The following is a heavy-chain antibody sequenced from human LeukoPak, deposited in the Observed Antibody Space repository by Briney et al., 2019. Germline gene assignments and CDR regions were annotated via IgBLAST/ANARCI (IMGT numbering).Heavy chain of an antibody. CDR1: GGSFSGYY. J-gene: IGHJ5*02. V-gene: IGHV4-34*01. D-gene: IGHD2-21*01. CDR2: INHSGST. CDR3: ARMAVVRGWFDP. Sequence: SETLSLTCAVYGGSFSGYYWSWIRQPPGKGLEWIGEINHSGSTNYNPSLKSRVTISVDTSKNQFSLKLSSVTAADTAVYYCARMAVVRGWFDPWGQGTLVTVYS.